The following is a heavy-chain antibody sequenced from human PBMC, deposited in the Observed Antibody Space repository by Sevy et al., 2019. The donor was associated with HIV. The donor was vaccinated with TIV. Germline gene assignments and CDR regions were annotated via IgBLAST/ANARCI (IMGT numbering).Heavy chain of an antibody. D-gene: IGHD1-26*01. V-gene: IGHV3-23*01. J-gene: IGHJ6*02. Sequence: GGSLRLSCAASEFTFINYAMSWVRQAPGKGLEWLSGISGSDGGTYYADSVKGRFTISRDNSKNTVYLQMSSLTVADTAVYYCAKGRGGSYYSGLDVWGQGTTVTVSS. CDR3: AKGRGGSYYSGLDV. CDR2: ISGSDGGT. CDR1: EFTFINYA.